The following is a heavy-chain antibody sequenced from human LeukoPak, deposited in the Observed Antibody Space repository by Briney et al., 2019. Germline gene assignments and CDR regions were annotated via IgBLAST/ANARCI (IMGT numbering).Heavy chain of an antibody. CDR1: GFTFSDYY. Sequence: SGGSLRLSCAASGFTFSDYYMSWLRQAPGKGVKWVSYISSSGSTIYYADSVKGRFTISRDNAKNSLYLQMNSLRAEDTAVYYCARDPYDSSGYYFQGYYYYGMDVWGQGTTVTVSS. D-gene: IGHD3-22*01. CDR2: ISSSGSTI. V-gene: IGHV3-11*01. J-gene: IGHJ6*02. CDR3: ARDPYDSSGYYFQGYYYYGMDV.